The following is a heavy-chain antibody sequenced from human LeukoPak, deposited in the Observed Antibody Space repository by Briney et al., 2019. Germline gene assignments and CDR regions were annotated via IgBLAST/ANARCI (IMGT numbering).Heavy chain of an antibody. V-gene: IGHV4-34*01. J-gene: IGHJ2*01. Sequence: SETLSLTCAVYGGSFSGYYWSWIRQPPGKGLEWIGEINHSGSTNYNPSLKSRVTISVDTSKNQFSLKLSSVTAADTAVYYCARGLVAAPWYFDPWGRGTLVTVSS. CDR2: INHSGST. D-gene: IGHD1-26*01. CDR3: ARGLVAAPWYFDP. CDR1: GGSFSGYY.